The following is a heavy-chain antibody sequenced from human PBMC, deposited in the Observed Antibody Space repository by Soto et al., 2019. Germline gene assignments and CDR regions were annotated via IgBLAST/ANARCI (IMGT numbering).Heavy chain of an antibody. Sequence: GGSLRLSCTVSGFSVTNSYINWVRQAPGKGLEWVSILYSSGTTYYADSVRGRFTVSRDDSKNTLFLHMNSLRADDTAVYYCARDWSKFSYNYPYYYAMDAWGQGTTVTVSS. V-gene: IGHV3-53*01. CDR2: LYSSGTT. CDR1: GFSVTNSY. CDR3: ARDWSKFSYNYPYYYAMDA. D-gene: IGHD5-18*01. J-gene: IGHJ6*02.